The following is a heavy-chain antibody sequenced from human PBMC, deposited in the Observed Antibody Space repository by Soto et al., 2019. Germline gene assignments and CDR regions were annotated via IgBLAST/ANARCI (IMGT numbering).Heavy chain of an antibody. CDR2: IWYDGSNK. Sequence: PGGSTRLPSGASGFSFSSYGMHWVRQAPGKGLEWVAVIWYDGSNKYYADSVKGRFTISRDNSKNTLYLQMNSLRDEDTAVYYCARDSSGWPTYLYYYYCMDVLGQGTTVTVSS. CDR1: GFSFSSYG. V-gene: IGHV3-33*01. J-gene: IGHJ6*02. CDR3: ARDSSGWPTYLYYYYCMDV. D-gene: IGHD6-19*01.